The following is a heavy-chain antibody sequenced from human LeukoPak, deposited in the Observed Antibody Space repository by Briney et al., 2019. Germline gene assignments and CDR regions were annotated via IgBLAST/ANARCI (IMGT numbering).Heavy chain of an antibody. CDR1: GYSFTSYW. J-gene: IGHJ4*02. Sequence: GESLKISCKGSGYSFTSYWISWVRQVPGKGLEWMGRIDPSDSYTNYSPSFQGHVTISADKSISTAYLQWSSLKASDTAMYYCARIEYYYGSGSYSYFDYWGQGTLVTVSS. CDR2: IDPSDSYT. CDR3: ARIEYYYGSGSYSYFDY. D-gene: IGHD3-10*01. V-gene: IGHV5-10-1*01.